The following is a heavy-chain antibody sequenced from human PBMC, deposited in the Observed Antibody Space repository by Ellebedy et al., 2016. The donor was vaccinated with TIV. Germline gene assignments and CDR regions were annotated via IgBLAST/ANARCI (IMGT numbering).Heavy chain of an antibody. CDR1: GCSISSGGYS. Sequence: MPSETLSLTCTVSGCSISSGGYSWTWIRQPPGQGLEWFGNVYYSGSPNYNPSLKSRVTISLDTSKKQFSLKLDSVTAADTAVYYCARGFLSKWLDPWGRGILVTVAS. V-gene: IGHV4-61*08. J-gene: IGHJ5*02. CDR3: ARGFLSKWLDP. CDR2: VYYSGSP.